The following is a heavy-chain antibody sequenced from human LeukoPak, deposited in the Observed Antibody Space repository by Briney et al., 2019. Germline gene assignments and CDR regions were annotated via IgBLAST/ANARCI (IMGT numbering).Heavy chain of an antibody. D-gene: IGHD5/OR15-5a*01. V-gene: IGHV1-69*04. CDR3: ARDGSSHNWFDP. J-gene: IGHJ5*02. Sequence: SVKVSCKASGGTFSSYAISWVRQAPGQGIEWMGRIIPILGIANYAQKFQGRVTITADKSTSTAYMELSSLRSEDTAVYYCARDGSSHNWFDPWGQGTLVTVYS. CDR1: GGTFSSYA. CDR2: IIPILGIA.